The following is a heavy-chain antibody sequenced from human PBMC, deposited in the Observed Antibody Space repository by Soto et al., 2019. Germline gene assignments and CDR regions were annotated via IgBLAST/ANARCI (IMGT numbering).Heavy chain of an antibody. Sequence: PSETLSLTCTVSGGSISSYYWSWIRQPPGKGLEWIGYIYYSGSTNYNPSLKSRVTISVDTSKNQFSLKLSSVTAADTAVYYCARSPQGDFWSGVGWFDPWGQGTLVTVSS. CDR2: IYYSGST. J-gene: IGHJ5*02. V-gene: IGHV4-59*01. D-gene: IGHD3-3*01. CDR1: GGSISSYY. CDR3: ARSPQGDFWSGVGWFDP.